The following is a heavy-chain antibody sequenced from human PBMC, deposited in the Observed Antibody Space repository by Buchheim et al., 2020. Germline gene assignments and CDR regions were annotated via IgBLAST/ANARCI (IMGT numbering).Heavy chain of an antibody. Sequence: EVQLLESGGGLVQPGGSLRLSCAASGFTFSGYSMSWVRQSPRKGLEWVAGVVRDGSYTYYGDSVKGRFTISRDNSKNTVYLEMNGLRVDDTAIYYCVKGRQCTNCSPMDVWGQGTT. CDR1: GFTFSGYS. CDR2: VVRDGSYT. CDR3: VKGRQCTNCSPMDV. J-gene: IGHJ6*02. D-gene: IGHD2-8*01. V-gene: IGHV3-23*01.